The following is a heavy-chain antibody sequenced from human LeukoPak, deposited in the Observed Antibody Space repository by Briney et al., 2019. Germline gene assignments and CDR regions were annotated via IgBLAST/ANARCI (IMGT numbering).Heavy chain of an antibody. Sequence: ASVKVSCKASGYIFIGYYMHWVRQAPGQGLEWMGWINPNSGDTIYAQKFQGRVTMTRDTSISTAYTELSRLRSDDTAVYYCARVRYRLAETYIDYWGQGTLVTVSS. V-gene: IGHV1-2*02. D-gene: IGHD3-16*01. J-gene: IGHJ4*02. CDR3: ARVRYRLAETYIDY. CDR1: GYIFIGYY. CDR2: INPNSGDT.